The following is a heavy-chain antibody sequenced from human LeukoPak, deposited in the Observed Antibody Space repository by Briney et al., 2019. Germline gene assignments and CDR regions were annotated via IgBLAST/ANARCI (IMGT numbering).Heavy chain of an antibody. CDR2: ISAYNGNT. Sequence: GASVKVSCKASGYTFTTYDINWVRQAPGQGLEWMGWISAYNGNTSYAQKLQGRVTMTTDTSTSTAYMELRSLRSDDTAVYYCARGYCGSTSYFNFDYWGQGTLVTVSS. J-gene: IGHJ4*02. D-gene: IGHD2-2*01. CDR1: GYTFTTYD. CDR3: ARGYCGSTSYFNFDY. V-gene: IGHV1-18*01.